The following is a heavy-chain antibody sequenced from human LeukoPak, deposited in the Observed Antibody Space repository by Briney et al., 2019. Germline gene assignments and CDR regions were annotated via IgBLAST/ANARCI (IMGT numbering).Heavy chain of an antibody. D-gene: IGHD2-21*02. J-gene: IGHJ6*03. V-gene: IGHV6-1*01. CDR3: EGVPSTGDPNSVRDV. CDR2: TYYRSKWYN. CDR1: GDSVSSNSAA. Sequence: SQTLSLTCAISGDSVSSNSAAWNWIRQSPSRGLEWLGRTYYRSKWYNDYAVSVKSRITINPDTSKNQFSLPLNSVTPKDPAVHSCEGVPSTGDPNSVRDVGAKGTRVTV.